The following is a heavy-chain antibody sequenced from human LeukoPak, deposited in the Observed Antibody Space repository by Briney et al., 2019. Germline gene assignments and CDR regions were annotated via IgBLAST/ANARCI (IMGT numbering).Heavy chain of an antibody. CDR3: ARELNGAFDP. CDR2: ISGSGGST. V-gene: IGHV3-23*01. J-gene: IGHJ5*02. Sequence: GGSLRLSCAASGFTFSSYGMSWVRQAPGKGLEWVSAISGSGGSTYYADSVKGRFTISRDNAKNSLYLQMNSLSAEDTAVYYCARELNGAFDPWGQGTLVTVSS. CDR1: GFTFSSYG. D-gene: IGHD1-1*01.